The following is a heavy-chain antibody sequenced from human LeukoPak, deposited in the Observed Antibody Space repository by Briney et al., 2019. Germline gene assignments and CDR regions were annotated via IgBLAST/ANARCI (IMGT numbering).Heavy chain of an antibody. CDR2: INHSGST. CDR3: ARGGGHIVVVTAILGFDY. V-gene: IGHV4-34*01. Sequence: SETLSLTCAVYGVSFNGYYWSWIRQPPGKGLEWIGEINHSGSTNYNPSLKSRVTISVDTSKNQFSLKLSSVTAADTAVYYCARGGGHIVVVTAILGFDYWGQGTLVTVSS. CDR1: GVSFNGYY. J-gene: IGHJ4*02. D-gene: IGHD2-21*02.